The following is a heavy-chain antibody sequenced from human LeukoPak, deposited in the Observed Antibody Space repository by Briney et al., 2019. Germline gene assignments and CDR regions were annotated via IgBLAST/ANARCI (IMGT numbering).Heavy chain of an antibody. D-gene: IGHD3-10*01. J-gene: IGHJ4*02. Sequence: PGGSLRLSCAASGFTFSNAWMSWVRQAPGKGLEWVGRIKSKTDGGTTDYAAPVKGRFTISRDNSKNTLYLQMNSLRAEDTAVYYCAKEEYYYGSGSYLGFDYWGQGTLVTVSS. CDR3: AKEEYYYGSGSYLGFDY. CDR2: IKSKTDGGTT. V-gene: IGHV3-15*01. CDR1: GFTFSNAW.